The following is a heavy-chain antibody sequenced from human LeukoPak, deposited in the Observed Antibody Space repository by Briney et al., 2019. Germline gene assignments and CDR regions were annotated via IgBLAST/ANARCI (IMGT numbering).Heavy chain of an antibody. D-gene: IGHD3-22*01. V-gene: IGHV5-51*01. Sequence: GESLKISCKGSGYSFTSYWIAWVRQMPGKGLEWMGIIYPGDSDTRYSPSFQGQVTISADKSISTAYLQWSSLKASDTAMYYCARRAYYYDSSGYYDDYWGQGTLVTVS. CDR2: IYPGDSDT. CDR1: GYSFTSYW. J-gene: IGHJ4*02. CDR3: ARRAYYYDSSGYYDDY.